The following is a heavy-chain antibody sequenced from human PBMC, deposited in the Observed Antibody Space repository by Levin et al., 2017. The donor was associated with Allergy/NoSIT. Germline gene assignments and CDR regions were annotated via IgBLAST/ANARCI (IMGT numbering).Heavy chain of an antibody. J-gene: IGHJ4*02. V-gene: IGHV3-74*01. CDR3: VRELYDSGSYCFDY. CDR2: VHSDGSGT. CDR1: GFTFSSYW. Sequence: GGSLRLSCAASGFTFSSYWVHWVRQAPGKGLVWVSRVHSDGSGTSYADSVKGRFTISRDNAKNTLYLQMNSLRAEDTAVYYCVRELYDSGSYCFDYWGQGTLVTVSS. D-gene: IGHD3-10*01.